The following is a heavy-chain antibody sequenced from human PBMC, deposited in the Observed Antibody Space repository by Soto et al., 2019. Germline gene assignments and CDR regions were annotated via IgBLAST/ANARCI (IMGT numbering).Heavy chain of an antibody. Sequence: SVKVSCKASGGTFSSYAISWVRQAPGQGLEWMGGIIPIFGTANYAQKFQDRVTITADESTSTAYMELSSLRSEDTAVYYCARAIFGVPEDYYYYYGMDVWGQGTTVTVS. V-gene: IGHV1-69*13. J-gene: IGHJ6*02. CDR3: ARAIFGVPEDYYYYYGMDV. CDR1: GGTFSSYA. D-gene: IGHD3-3*01. CDR2: IIPIFGTA.